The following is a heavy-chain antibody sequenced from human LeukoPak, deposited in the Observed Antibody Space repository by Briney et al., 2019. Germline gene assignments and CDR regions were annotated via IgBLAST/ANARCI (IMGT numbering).Heavy chain of an antibody. V-gene: IGHV1-18*01. J-gene: IGHJ6*03. CDR3: ARSTYGDYWIGYYYYYYMDV. CDR1: GYTFTSYG. Sequence: ASVKVSCKASGYTFTSYGISWVRQAPGQGLEWMGWISAYNGNTNYAQKLQGRVTMTTGTSTSTAYMELRSLRSDDTAVYYCARSTYGDYWIGYYYYYYMDVWGKGTTVTVSS. D-gene: IGHD4-17*01. CDR2: ISAYNGNT.